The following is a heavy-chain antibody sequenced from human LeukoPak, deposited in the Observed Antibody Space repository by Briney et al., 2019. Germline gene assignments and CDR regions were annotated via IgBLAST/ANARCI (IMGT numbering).Heavy chain of an antibody. Sequence: GGSLRLSCAASGFTFSNAWMNWVRQAPGKGLEWVGRIKNKIASGTTDYAAPVKGRFTISRDDSKNTLFLQMNSLETEDTAMYYCTTNDAFDIWGQGTMVTDSS. CDR2: IKNKIASGTT. J-gene: IGHJ3*02. V-gene: IGHV3-15*01. CDR3: TTNDAFDI. CDR1: GFTFSNAW.